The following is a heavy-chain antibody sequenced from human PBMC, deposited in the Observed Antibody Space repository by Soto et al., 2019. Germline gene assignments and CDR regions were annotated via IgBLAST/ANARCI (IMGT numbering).Heavy chain of an antibody. CDR2: IFLDGSKQ. V-gene: IGHV3-30*18. Sequence: QAQLVESGGGVVQPGGSLRLSCAAPGFTFSNYAMHWLRQAPGKGLEWVAGIFLDGSKQYYGESVKGRFTISRDNSRNTLYLQMNNMRAEDTAVYYCAKSGLPFVEWFPVWGQGTTVTVSS. J-gene: IGHJ6*02. CDR1: GFTFSNYA. CDR3: AKSGLPFVEWFPV. D-gene: IGHD3-3*01.